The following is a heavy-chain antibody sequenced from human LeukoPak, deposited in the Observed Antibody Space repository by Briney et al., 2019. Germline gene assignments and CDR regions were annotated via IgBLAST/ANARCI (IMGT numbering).Heavy chain of an antibody. CDR3: ARVVICSSTSCYTPRFDY. CDR2: INHSGST. Sequence: SETLSLTCAVYGGSFSGYYWSWIRQPPGKGLEWIGEINHSGSTNYNPSLKSRVTISVDTSKNQFSLKLSSVTAADTAVYYCARVVICSSTSCYTPRFDYWGQGTLVTVSS. D-gene: IGHD2-2*02. V-gene: IGHV4-34*01. CDR1: GGSFSGYY. J-gene: IGHJ4*02.